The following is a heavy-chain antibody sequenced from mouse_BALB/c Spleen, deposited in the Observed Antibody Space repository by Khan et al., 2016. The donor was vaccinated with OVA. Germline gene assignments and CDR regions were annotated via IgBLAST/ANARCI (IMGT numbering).Heavy chain of an antibody. D-gene: IGHD2-14*01. V-gene: IGHV1-4*01. CDR3: ARRTKECAMDY. CDR1: GYTFTSHT. J-gene: IGHJ4*01. CDR2: INPRSG. Sequence: VQLQQSGAELARPGASVKMSCKASGYTFTSHTMHWIKQRPGQGLEWIGYINPRSGYNQKLNDKATLTADISSSTAYMQLSSLTSEDSAVYYGARRTKECAMDYWGQGTSVTVSS.